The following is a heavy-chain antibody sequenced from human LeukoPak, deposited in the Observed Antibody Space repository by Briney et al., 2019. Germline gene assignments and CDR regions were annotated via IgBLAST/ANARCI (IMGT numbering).Heavy chain of an antibody. Sequence: PGGSLRLSCAASGFTFTNYAMSWVRQAPGKGLEWVSVIYSGGGTYYADSVKGRFTISRDNSKNTLYLQMNSLSAEDTAVYYCARDSSGPLYWGQGTLVTVSS. D-gene: IGHD6-19*01. CDR1: GFTFTNYA. CDR2: IYSGGGT. V-gene: IGHV3-66*01. CDR3: ARDSSGPLY. J-gene: IGHJ4*02.